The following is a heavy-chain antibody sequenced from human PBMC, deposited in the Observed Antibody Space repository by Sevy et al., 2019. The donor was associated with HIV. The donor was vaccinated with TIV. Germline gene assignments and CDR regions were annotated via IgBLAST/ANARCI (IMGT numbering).Heavy chain of an antibody. D-gene: IGHD2-2*01. CDR1: GYTFTSYV. V-gene: IGHV7-4-1*02. J-gene: IGHJ6*02. CDR2: INTNTGNP. CDR3: ARGECSSSSCYYYYGMDV. Sequence: ASVKVSCKASGYTFTSYVMNWVRQAPGQGLEWMGWINTNTGNPTYAQGFTGRFVFSLDTSVSTAYLQISNLKAEDTAVYYCARGECSSSSCYYYYGMDVWGQGATVTVSS.